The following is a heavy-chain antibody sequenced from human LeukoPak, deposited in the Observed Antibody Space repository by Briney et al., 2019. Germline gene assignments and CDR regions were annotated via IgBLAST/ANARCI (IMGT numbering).Heavy chain of an antibody. CDR3: ARERKNYYDSSGCVDY. V-gene: IGHV4-59*01. Sequence: PSETLSLTCTVSGGSISSDYWSWIRQPPGKGLEWIGYIYYSGSTNYNPSLKSRVTISVDTSKNQFSLKLSSVTAADTAVYYCARERKNYYDSSGCVDYWGQGTLVTVSS. CDR2: IYYSGST. D-gene: IGHD3-22*01. CDR1: GGSISSDY. J-gene: IGHJ4*02.